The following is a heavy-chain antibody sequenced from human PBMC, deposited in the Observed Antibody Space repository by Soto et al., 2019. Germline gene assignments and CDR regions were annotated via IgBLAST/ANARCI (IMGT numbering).Heavy chain of an antibody. Sequence: ITLKESGPTLVKPTQTLTLTCTFSGFSLNTGGVGVGWVRQPRGKAMEWLALIYWDDDERYRPSLRSRLNITXDXIXNQXVLTMTNMDPEDTATYYCVRNWRYYGGDYYYGMDAWGQGTTVTVSS. J-gene: IGHJ6*02. D-gene: IGHD3-10*01. CDR1: GFSLNTGGVG. V-gene: IGHV2-5*02. CDR2: IYWDDDE. CDR3: VRNWRYYGGDYYYGMDA.